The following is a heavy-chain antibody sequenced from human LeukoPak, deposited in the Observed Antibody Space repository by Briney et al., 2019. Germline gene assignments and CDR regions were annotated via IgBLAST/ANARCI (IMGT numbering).Heavy chain of an antibody. V-gene: IGHV1-18*01. CDR2: ISSNNGYT. Sequence: GASVKVSCKASGYTFISYGISWVRQAPGQGLGWMGWISSNNGYTKYAQKFQGRVTITTDTSMSTDYMELGSLRSDDTAVYYCARRRAVAGVNWFDPWGQGTLVTVSS. D-gene: IGHD6-19*01. CDR3: ARRRAVAGVNWFDP. CDR1: GYTFISYG. J-gene: IGHJ5*02.